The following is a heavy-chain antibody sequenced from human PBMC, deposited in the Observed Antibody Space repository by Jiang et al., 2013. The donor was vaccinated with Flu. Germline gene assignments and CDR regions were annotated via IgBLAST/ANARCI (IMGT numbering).Heavy chain of an antibody. CDR1: GYTFTGYY. J-gene: IGHJ6*02. Sequence: PGASVKVSCKASGYTFTGYYMHWVRQAPGQGLEWMGRINPNSGGTNYAQKFQGRVTMTRDTSISTAYMELSRLRSDDTAVYYCARVTIYYYYGMDVWGQGTTVTVSS. CDR3: ARVTIYYYYGMDV. D-gene: IGHD3-3*01. V-gene: IGHV1-2*06. CDR2: INPNSGGT.